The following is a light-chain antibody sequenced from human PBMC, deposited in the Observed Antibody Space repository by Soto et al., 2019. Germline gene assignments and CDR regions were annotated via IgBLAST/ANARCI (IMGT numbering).Light chain of an antibody. Sequence: EIVMTQSPATLSVSPGETATLSCRASQRVGINLAWYQQKPGQAPRLLIYSASTRASGIPDRFSGSGSGTEFTLTISRLQSEDFATYYCQPVTPFPRTFGKGTKVEIK. CDR1: QRVGIN. J-gene: IGKJ1*01. CDR3: QPVTPFPRT. V-gene: IGKV3-15*01. CDR2: SAS.